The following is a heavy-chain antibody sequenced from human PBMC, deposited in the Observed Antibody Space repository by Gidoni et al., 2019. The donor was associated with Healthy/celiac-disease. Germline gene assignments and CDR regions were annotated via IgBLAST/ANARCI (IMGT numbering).Heavy chain of an antibody. CDR2: IIPILDIT. CDR1: VVTFSSYA. V-gene: IGHV1-69*04. D-gene: IGHD5-12*01. CDR3: ARNSGFNWFDP. J-gene: IGHJ5*02. Sequence: QLQLVQSGAEVQKPGSSSKFSCKTFVVTFSSYAISWVRQAPGQGLEWMGRIIPILDITNYAQKFQGRVTITAEKSTSTAYMELSSLRSEDTAVYDCARNSGFNWFDPWGQGTLVTVSS.